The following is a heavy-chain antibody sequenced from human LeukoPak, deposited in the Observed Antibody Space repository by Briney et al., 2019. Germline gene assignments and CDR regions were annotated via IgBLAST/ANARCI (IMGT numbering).Heavy chain of an antibody. D-gene: IGHD3-10*01. CDR2: IYSGGST. J-gene: IGHJ4*02. CDR3: ARDISGIPGY. CDR1: GFTFRNYP. Sequence: PGGSLRLSCLGSGFTFRNYPMYWVRQAPGKGLEWVSVIYSGGSTYYADSVKGRFTISRDNSKNTLYLQMNSLRAEDTAVYYCARDISGIPGYWGQGTLVTVSS. V-gene: IGHV3-53*01.